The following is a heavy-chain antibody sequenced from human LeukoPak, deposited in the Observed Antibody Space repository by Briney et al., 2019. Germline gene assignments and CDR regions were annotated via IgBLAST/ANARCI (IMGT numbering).Heavy chain of an antibody. CDR3: ARTPYYYGMDV. CDR1: GFTFSSYA. CDR2: ISYDGNNK. Sequence: TGGSLRLSCAAPGFTFSSYAMHWVRQAPGKGLEWVAVISYDGNNKYYADSVKGRFTISRDNSKNTLYLQMNSLRAEDTAVYYCARTPYYYGMDVWGQGTTVTVSS. V-gene: IGHV3-30-3*01. J-gene: IGHJ6*02. D-gene: IGHD3-10*01.